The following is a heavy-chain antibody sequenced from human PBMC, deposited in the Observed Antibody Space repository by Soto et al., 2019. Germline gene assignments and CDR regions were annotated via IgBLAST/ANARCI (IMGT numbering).Heavy chain of an antibody. CDR1: GGSISSGDYY. Sequence: QVQLQESGPGLVKPSQTLSLTCTVSGGSISSGDYYWSWIRQPPGKGLEWIGYIYYSGSTYYNPSLKSRVTISVDTSKNQLSLKLSAVTAADTAVYYCARGSSGYYPSLYYYYGMDVWGQGTTVTVSS. CDR2: IYYSGST. D-gene: IGHD3-22*01. V-gene: IGHV4-30-4*01. CDR3: ARGSSGYYPSLYYYYGMDV. J-gene: IGHJ6*02.